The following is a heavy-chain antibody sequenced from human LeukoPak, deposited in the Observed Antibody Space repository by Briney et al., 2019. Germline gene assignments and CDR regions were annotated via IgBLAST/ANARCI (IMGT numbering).Heavy chain of an antibody. CDR3: VKLPYSDTSAYYVDY. Sequence: TGGFLRLSCSASGFTFSTSAIHWVRQAPGKGLEYVSAISSNGGSTYYAGSVKGRFTISRDNSKNTLSLQMSSLRPEDTAVYYCVKLPYSDTSAYYVDYWGQGTLVTVS. CDR1: GFTFSTSA. CDR2: ISSNGGST. J-gene: IGHJ4*02. D-gene: IGHD3-22*01. V-gene: IGHV3-64D*06.